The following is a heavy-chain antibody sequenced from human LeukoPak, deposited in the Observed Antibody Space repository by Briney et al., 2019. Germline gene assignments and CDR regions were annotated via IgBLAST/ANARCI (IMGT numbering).Heavy chain of an antibody. D-gene: IGHD6-13*01. Sequence: GESLKISCKGSGYSFTSYWIGWVRQMPGKGLEWMGIIYPGDSDTTYSPSFQGQVTISADKSISTAYLQWSSLKASDTAMYYCARHDGASVYSSSRYTSFDYWGQGTLVTVSS. CDR1: GYSFTSYW. J-gene: IGHJ4*02. V-gene: IGHV5-51*01. CDR2: IYPGDSDT. CDR3: ARHDGASVYSSSRYTSFDY.